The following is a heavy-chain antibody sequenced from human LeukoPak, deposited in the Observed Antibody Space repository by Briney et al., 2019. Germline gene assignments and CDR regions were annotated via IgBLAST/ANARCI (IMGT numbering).Heavy chain of an antibody. CDR3: AKPAKTDYADY. J-gene: IGHJ4*02. Sequence: GGSLRLSCAASGFTFSNAWMSWVRQAPGKGLEWVSAISGSGGTTYYADSVKGRFTISRDNSKNTLYLQMNSLRAADTALYYCAKPAKTDYADYWGQGTLVTVSS. CDR1: GFTFSNAW. V-gene: IGHV3-23*01. D-gene: IGHD1-14*01. CDR2: ISGSGGTT.